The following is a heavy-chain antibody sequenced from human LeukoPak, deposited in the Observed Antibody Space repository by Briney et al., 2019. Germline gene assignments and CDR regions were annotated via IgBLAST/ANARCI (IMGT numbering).Heavy chain of an antibody. D-gene: IGHD4-23*01. Sequence: SETLSLTCTVSGGSISSSSSYWGWIRQPPGKGLEWIGSIYYSGNTYYNPSLRSRVTISVDTSKNQFSLKLSSVTAADTAVYYCARLTRVRNYGGNFGDYWGQGTLDTVSS. CDR3: ARLTRVRNYGGNFGDY. CDR1: GGSISSSSSY. J-gene: IGHJ4*02. V-gene: IGHV4-39*01. CDR2: IYYSGNT.